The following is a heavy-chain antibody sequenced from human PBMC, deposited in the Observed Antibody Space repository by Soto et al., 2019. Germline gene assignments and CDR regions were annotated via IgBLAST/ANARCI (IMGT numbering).Heavy chain of an antibody. CDR2: ISSSSSTI. CDR1: GFTFSSYS. V-gene: IGHV3-48*01. CDR3: ARDIDG. Sequence: EVQVVESGGGLVQPGGSLRLSCAASGFTFSSYSMNWVRQAPGKGLEWVSYISSSSSTIFYADSVKGRFTISRDNAKXXLYLQMNSLRAXDTAVYYCARDIDGGGQGTLVTVSS. J-gene: IGHJ4*02. D-gene: IGHD2-15*01.